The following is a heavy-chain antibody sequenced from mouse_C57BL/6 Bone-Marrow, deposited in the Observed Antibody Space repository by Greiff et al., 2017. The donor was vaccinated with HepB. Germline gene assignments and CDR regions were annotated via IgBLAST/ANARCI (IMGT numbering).Heavy chain of an antibody. V-gene: IGHV5-9*01. CDR1: GFTFSSYT. D-gene: IGHD2-10*01. J-gene: IGHJ4*01. Sequence: DVKLVESGGGLVKPGGSLKLSCAASGFTFSSYTMSWVRQTPEKRLEWVATISGGGGNTYYPDIVKGRFTISRDNANTTLYLQMSSLRSEDTALYYCAALLSYYYAMDYWGQGTSVTVSS. CDR3: AALLSYYYAMDY. CDR2: ISGGGGNT.